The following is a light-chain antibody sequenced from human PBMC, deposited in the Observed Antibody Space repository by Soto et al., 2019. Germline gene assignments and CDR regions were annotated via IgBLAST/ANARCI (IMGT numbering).Light chain of an antibody. V-gene: IGKV1-5*03. Sequence: DIQMTQSPSTLSASVGDRVTITCRASQSIDNYLAWYQQKPGKAPKLLIYKASSLESGVPSRFSGSGSGTEFTLSISSLQPDDFATYYCQQYESFPRTFGQGTKGEIK. CDR3: QQYESFPRT. CDR1: QSIDNY. J-gene: IGKJ1*01. CDR2: KAS.